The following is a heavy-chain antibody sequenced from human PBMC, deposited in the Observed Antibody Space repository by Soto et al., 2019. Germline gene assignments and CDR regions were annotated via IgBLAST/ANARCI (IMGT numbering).Heavy chain of an antibody. V-gene: IGHV5-51*01. Sequence: PGESLKISCKGSGYDFTTYWIGWVRQMPGKGLEWMGIIYPGDSDTRYSPSFQGQVTISADSSISTAYLQWSSLKASDTAMYYCARQKNDSLTGYYRYYGMDVWGQGTTVTVSS. CDR1: GYDFTTYW. D-gene: IGHD3-9*01. CDR2: IYPGDSDT. CDR3: ARQKNDSLTGYYRYYGMDV. J-gene: IGHJ6*02.